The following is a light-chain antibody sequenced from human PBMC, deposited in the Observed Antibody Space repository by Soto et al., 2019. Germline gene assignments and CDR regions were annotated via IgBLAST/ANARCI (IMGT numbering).Light chain of an antibody. Sequence: QSALTQPASVSGSPGQSITICCTGTSSDVGGYNYVSWYQQHPGKAPKLMIYDVNNRPSGVSNRFSGSKSGNTASLTISGLQAEDEADYYCSSYTGSSTYVVFGGGTKLAVL. CDR3: SSYTGSSTYVV. CDR2: DVN. V-gene: IGLV2-14*01. CDR1: SSDVGGYNY. J-gene: IGLJ2*01.